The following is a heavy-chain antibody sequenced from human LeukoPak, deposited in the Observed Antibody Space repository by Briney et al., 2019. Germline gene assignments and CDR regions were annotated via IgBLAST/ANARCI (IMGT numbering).Heavy chain of an antibody. Sequence: RPGGSLRLSCSASGFSFSNYAMHWVRQAPGKGLEYVSAISTNGGHTYYADSVQGRFTISRDDSKNTLYLQMSSLRAKDTALYYCVKDLLGYCSSTSCYATGPFDYWGQGTLVTVSS. CDR2: ISTNGGHT. J-gene: IGHJ4*02. CDR1: GFSFSNYA. V-gene: IGHV3-64D*09. D-gene: IGHD2-2*01. CDR3: VKDLLGYCSSTSCYATGPFDY.